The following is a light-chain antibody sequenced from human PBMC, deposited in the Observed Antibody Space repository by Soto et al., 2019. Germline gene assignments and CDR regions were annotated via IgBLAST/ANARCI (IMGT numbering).Light chain of an antibody. CDR3: QQYYDTPYT. CDR1: QSVLYSPNNKNY. V-gene: IGKV4-1*01. J-gene: IGKJ2*01. CDR2: WAS. Sequence: DIVLTQSPESLAVSLGERATINCKSSQSVLYSPNNKNYLAWYQQKPGQPPELLIYWASTRESGVPDRFSGSGSGTDFTLTISSLQTEDVAFYYCQQYYDTPYTFGQGTKVELK.